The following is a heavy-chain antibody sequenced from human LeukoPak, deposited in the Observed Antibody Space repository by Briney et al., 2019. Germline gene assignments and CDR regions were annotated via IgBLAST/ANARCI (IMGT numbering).Heavy chain of an antibody. J-gene: IGHJ3*02. CDR1: GGSISSSTYY. CDR2: IHHSGST. D-gene: IGHD1-26*01. CDR3: ARDKGVGATGNAFDI. V-gene: IGHV4-39*07. Sequence: PSETLSLTCTVSGGSISSSTYYWGWIRQPPGKGLEWIGNIHHSGSTYYKPSLQSRVTVSVDTSKNQFSLKLSSVTAADTAVYYCARDKGVGATGNAFDIWGQGTMVTVSS.